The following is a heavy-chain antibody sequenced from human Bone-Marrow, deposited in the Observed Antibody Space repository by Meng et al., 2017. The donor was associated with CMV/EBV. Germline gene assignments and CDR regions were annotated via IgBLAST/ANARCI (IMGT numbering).Heavy chain of an antibody. Sequence: GGSLRLSCAASGFTFSNAWMSWVRQAPGKGLEWVGRIKSKTDGGTTDYAAPVKGRFTISRDDSKNTLYLQMNSLKTEDTAVYYCTTSSYYDFWSGYLTSGWFAPWGHGTLVTVSS. J-gene: IGHJ5*02. CDR2: IKSKTDGGTT. CDR3: TTSSYYDFWSGYLTSGWFAP. D-gene: IGHD3-3*01. CDR1: GFTFSNAW. V-gene: IGHV3-15*01.